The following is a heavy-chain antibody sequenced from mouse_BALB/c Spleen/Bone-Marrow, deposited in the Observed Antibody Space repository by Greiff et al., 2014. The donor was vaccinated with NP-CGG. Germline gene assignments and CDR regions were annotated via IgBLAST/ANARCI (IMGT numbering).Heavy chain of an antibody. CDR3: ARYDVYYYFDY. D-gene: IGHD2-3*01. V-gene: IGHV7-3*02. CDR2: IRNKANGYTT. CDR1: GFTFTDYY. Sequence: DVMLVESGGGLVQPGGSLRLSCATSGFTFTDYYMSWVRQPPGKALEWLGFIRNKANGYTTEYSASVKGRFTISRDSSQSILYLQMNTLRAEDSATYYCARYDVYYYFDYWGQGTTLTVSS. J-gene: IGHJ2*01.